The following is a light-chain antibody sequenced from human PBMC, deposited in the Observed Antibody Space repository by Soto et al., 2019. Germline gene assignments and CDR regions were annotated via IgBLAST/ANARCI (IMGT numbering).Light chain of an antibody. Sequence: IVLAQAPATLSAFPGDGVTLSWRASQALNTRLAWYQHKPGQAPRLLIYLTSNRAAGVPSRFSAWGSETAFTLTISDVQPEDFAVYYCHKRQSWPRRFGQGTKVDIK. J-gene: IGKJ1*01. CDR1: QALNTR. V-gene: IGKV3-11*01. CDR2: LTS. CDR3: HKRQSWPRR.